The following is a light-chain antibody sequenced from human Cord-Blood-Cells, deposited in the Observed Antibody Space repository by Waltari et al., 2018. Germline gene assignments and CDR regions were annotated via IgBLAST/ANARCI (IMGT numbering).Light chain of an antibody. V-gene: IGLV6-57*01. CDR1: SGSLASKH. CDR3: QSYDSSNRV. Sequence: NFMLTQPHSVSESPGKTVTISCTRSSGSLASKHVQWYHQRPGSSPTTVIYEDNQRPPGVPDRFSGSIDSSSNSASLTISGLKTEDEADYYCQSYDSSNRVFGGGTKLTVL. J-gene: IGLJ2*01. CDR2: EDN.